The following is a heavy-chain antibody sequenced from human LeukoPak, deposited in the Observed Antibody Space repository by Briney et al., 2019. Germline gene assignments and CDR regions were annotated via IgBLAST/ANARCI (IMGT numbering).Heavy chain of an antibody. D-gene: IGHD6-19*01. CDR3: ARAKYIPAVAGTVHSPNAMDY. Sequence: GGSLRLSCAASGFTFTSYWMTWVRQAPGKGLEWVANINEDGGGRYYVDSVKGRFTISRDNAKNSVHLQMNSLRAEDTAVYYCARAKYIPAVAGTVHSPNAMDYWGQGTLVTVSS. J-gene: IGHJ4*02. CDR2: INEDGGGR. CDR1: GFTFTSYW. V-gene: IGHV3-7*01.